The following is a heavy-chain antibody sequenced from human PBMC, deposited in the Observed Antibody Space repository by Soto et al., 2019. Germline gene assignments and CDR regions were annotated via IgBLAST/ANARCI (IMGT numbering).Heavy chain of an antibody. CDR3: ARGSYYDFWSGYYPTNWFDP. Sequence: ASVKVSCKASGYTFTSYAMNWVRQAPGQGLEWMGWINTNTGNPTYAQGFTGRFVFSLDTSVSTAYLQICSLKAEDTAVYYCARGSYYDFWSGYYPTNWFDPWGQGTLVTVSS. V-gene: IGHV7-4-1*01. CDR1: GYTFTSYA. CDR2: INTNTGNP. J-gene: IGHJ5*02. D-gene: IGHD3-3*01.